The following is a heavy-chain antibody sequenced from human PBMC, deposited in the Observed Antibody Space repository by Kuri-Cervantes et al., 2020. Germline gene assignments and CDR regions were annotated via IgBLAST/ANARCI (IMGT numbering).Heavy chain of an antibody. Sequence: SVKVSCKASGGTFSSYAISWVRQAPGQGLEWMGGIIPIFGTANYAQKFQGRVTITADKSTSTAYMELSSLRSEDTAVYYCARVVSCSSRGTSCYFDYWAREPWSPSPQ. CDR3: ARVVSCSSRGTSCYFDY. CDR2: IIPIFGTA. J-gene: IGHJ4*02. D-gene: IGHD2-2*01. V-gene: IGHV1-69*06. CDR1: GGTFSSYA.